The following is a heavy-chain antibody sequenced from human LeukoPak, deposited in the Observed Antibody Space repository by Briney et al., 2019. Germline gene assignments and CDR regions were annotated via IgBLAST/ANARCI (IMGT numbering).Heavy chain of an antibody. V-gene: IGHV3-23*01. CDR3: AKDKHNWGSDY. CDR1: GFTFSDNY. J-gene: IGHJ4*02. Sequence: GGSLRLSCAASGFTFSDNYMSWVCQAPGQGLEWVAGIDKNGYGTFYADSVKGRFTISRDNSKNTLFLQINTLRADDTAVYYCAKDKHNWGSDYWGQGTLVTVSS. D-gene: IGHD7-27*01. CDR2: IDKNGYGT.